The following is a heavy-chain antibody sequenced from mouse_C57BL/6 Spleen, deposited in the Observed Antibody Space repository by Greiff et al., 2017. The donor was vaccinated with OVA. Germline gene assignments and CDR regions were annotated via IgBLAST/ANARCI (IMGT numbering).Heavy chain of an antibody. CDR2: INPNNGGT. D-gene: IGHD3-2*02. CDR1: GYTFTDYY. J-gene: IGHJ3*01. CDR3: ARAAQATWFAY. Sequence: VQLKQSGPELVKPGASVKISCKASGYTFTDYYMNWVKQSHGKSLEWIGDINPNNGGTSYNQKFKGKATLTVDKSSSTAYMELRSLTSEDSAVYYCARAAQATWFAYWGQGTLVTVSA. V-gene: IGHV1-26*01.